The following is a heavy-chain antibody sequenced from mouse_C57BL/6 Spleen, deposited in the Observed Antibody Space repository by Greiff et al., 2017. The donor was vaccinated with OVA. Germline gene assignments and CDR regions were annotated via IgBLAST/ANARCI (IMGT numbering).Heavy chain of an antibody. CDR3: AYEGYYVAY. D-gene: IGHD2-3*01. CDR2: INPNNGGT. V-gene: IGHV1-26*01. J-gene: IGHJ3*01. CDR1: GYTFTDYY. Sequence: EVQLQQSGPELVKPGASVKISCKASGYTFTDYYMNWVKQSHGKSLEWIGDINPNNGGTSYNQKFKGKATLTVDKSSSTAYMELRSLTSEDSAVYYCAYEGYYVAYWGQGTLVTVSA.